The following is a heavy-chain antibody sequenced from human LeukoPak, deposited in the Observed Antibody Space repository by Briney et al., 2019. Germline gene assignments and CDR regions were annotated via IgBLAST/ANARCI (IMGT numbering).Heavy chain of an antibody. CDR1: GFIFNTYV. CDR3: ARHVVAVGFDY. V-gene: IGHV3-30*02. CDR2: IRYDGSNK. Sequence: GGSLRLSCAASGFIFNTYVMHWVRQAPGKGLEWLAFIRYDGSNKNYADSVKGRFTISRDNTKNSLCLQMNSLRAEDTAVYYCARHVVAVGFDYWGQGTLVTVSS. D-gene: IGHD3-22*01. J-gene: IGHJ4*02.